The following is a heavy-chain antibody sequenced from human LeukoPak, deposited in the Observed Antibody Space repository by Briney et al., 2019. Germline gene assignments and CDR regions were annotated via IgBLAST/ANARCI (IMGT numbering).Heavy chain of an antibody. J-gene: IGHJ4*02. Sequence: GGSLRLSCAASGFTFSSYSMNWVRQAPGRGLEWVSSISSSSSYIYYADSVKGRFTISRDNAKNSLYLQMNSLRAEDTAVYYCAREAVYYYDSSGYSAYYFDYWDQGTLVTVSS. CDR1: GFTFSSYS. D-gene: IGHD3-22*01. CDR2: ISSSSSYI. CDR3: AREAVYYYDSSGYSAYYFDY. V-gene: IGHV3-21*01.